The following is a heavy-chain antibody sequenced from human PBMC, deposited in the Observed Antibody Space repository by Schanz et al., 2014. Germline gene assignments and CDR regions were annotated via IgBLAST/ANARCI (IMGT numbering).Heavy chain of an antibody. CDR1: EFTFSTDA. CDR3: AKVRYRSEWREEYFDE. V-gene: IGHV3-23*01. CDR2: ISASGGDT. J-gene: IGHJ4*01. D-gene: IGHD6-25*01. Sequence: DVQLLESGGGLVQPGGSLRLSCAASEFTFSTDAMRWVRQAPGKGLEWLSVISASGGDTYYADSVKGRFTISRDNSKNTLYMQMNSLSAADKDVYNGAKVRYRSEWREEYFDEWGHGTLVTVSS.